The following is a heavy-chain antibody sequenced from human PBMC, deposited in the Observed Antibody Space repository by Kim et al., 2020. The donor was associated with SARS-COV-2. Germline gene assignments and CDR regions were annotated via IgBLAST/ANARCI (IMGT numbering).Heavy chain of an antibody. CDR3: ARDPGGY. J-gene: IGHJ4*02. Sequence: SETLSLTCTVSGGSISSSSYYWGWIRQPPGKGLEWIVSIYYSGSTYYNPSLKSRVTISVDTSKNQFSLKLSSVTAADTAVYYCARDPGGYWGQGTLGTVSS. CDR1: GGSISSSSYY. D-gene: IGHD3-10*01. CDR2: IYYSGST. V-gene: IGHV4-39*07.